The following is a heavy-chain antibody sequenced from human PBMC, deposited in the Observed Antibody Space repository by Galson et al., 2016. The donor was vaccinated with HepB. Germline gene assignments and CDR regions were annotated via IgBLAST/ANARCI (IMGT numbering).Heavy chain of an antibody. Sequence: SVKVSCKASGYTFTSYGISWVRQAPGQGLEWMGWISADNSDTNYAQRFQGRVAMTTDTSTNTAYMELRSLRSDDTAIYYCVRPKRSDYKYWRASSYYFDNWGQGTLVTVSS. J-gene: IGHJ4*02. D-gene: IGHD3-10*01. CDR2: ISADNSDT. V-gene: IGHV1-18*01. CDR1: GYTFTSYG. CDR3: VRPKRSDYKYWRASSYYFDN.